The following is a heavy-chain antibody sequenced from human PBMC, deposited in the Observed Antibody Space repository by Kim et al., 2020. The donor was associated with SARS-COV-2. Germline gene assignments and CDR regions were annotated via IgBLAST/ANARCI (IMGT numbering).Heavy chain of an antibody. CDR3: TAVQSLDYGDFFDY. D-gene: IGHD4-17*01. J-gene: IGHJ4*02. Sequence: GGSLRLSCAASGFTFSNAWMSWVRQAPGKGLEWVGRIKSKTDGGTTDYAAPVKGRFTISRDDSKNTLYLQMNSLKTEDTAVYYCTAVQSLDYGDFFDYWGQGTLVNVSS. V-gene: IGHV3-15*01. CDR1: GFTFSNAW. CDR2: IKSKTDGGTT.